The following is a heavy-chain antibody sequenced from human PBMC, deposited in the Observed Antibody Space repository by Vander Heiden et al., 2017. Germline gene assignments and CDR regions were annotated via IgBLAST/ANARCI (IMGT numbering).Heavy chain of an antibody. J-gene: IGHJ6*02. Sequence: EVQLVESGGGLVKPGGSLRLSCAASGFTFSNAWMSWVRQAPGKGLEWVGRIKSKTDGGTTDYAAPVKGRFTISRDDSKNTLYLQMNSLKTEDTAVYYCTTDVTMIVVVYYYGMDVWGQGTTVTVSS. CDR1: GFTFSNAW. CDR2: IKSKTDGGTT. D-gene: IGHD3-22*01. V-gene: IGHV3-15*01. CDR3: TTDVTMIVVVYYYGMDV.